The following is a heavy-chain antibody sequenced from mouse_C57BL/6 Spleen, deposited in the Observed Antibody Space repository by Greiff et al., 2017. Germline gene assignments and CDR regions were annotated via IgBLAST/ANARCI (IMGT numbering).Heavy chain of an antibody. CDR3: ARDWKTTGYGKNLAWFAY. CDR1: GYTFTSYW. D-gene: IGHD2-1*01. V-gene: IGHV1-53*01. J-gene: IGHJ3*01. Sequence: QVQLQQPGTELVKPGASVKLSCKASGYTFTSYWMHWVKRRPGQGLEWIGNINPSNGGTNYNEKFKSKATLTVDKSSSTAYMQLSSLTSEDSAVYYCARDWKTTGYGKNLAWFAYWGQGTLVTVSA. CDR2: INPSNGGT.